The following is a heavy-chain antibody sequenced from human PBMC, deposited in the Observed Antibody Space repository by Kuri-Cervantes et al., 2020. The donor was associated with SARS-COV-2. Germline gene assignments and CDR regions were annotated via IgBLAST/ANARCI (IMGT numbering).Heavy chain of an antibody. CDR2: IYYSGST. Sequence: ESLKISCTVSGGSISSYYWSWIRQPPGKGLEWIGYIYYSGSTNYNPSLKSRVTIPVDTSKNQFSLKLSSVTAADTAVYYCARDRSAAGTRVDYWGQGTLVTVSS. CDR3: ARDRSAAGTRVDY. J-gene: IGHJ4*02. V-gene: IGHV4-59*01. D-gene: IGHD6-13*01. CDR1: GGSISSYY.